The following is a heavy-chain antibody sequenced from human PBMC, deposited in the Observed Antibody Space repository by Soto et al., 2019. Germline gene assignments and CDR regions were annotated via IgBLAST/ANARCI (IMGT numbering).Heavy chain of an antibody. CDR2: IYYSGST. V-gene: IGHV4-59*01. CDR1: GGPISSYY. D-gene: IGHD4-17*01. J-gene: IGHJ4*02. Sequence: PSETLSLTCTVSGGPISSYYWSWIRQPPGKGLEWIGYIYYSGSTNYNPSLKSRVTISVDTSKNQFSLKLSSVTAADTAVYYCASGYGDYEPFDYWGQGTLVTVSS. CDR3: ASGYGDYEPFDY.